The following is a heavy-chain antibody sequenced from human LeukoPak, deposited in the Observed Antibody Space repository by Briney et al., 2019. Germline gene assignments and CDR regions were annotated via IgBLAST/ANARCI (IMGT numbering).Heavy chain of an antibody. D-gene: IGHD3-22*01. Sequence: GGSLRLSCAASGFTFSSYGMHWVRQAPGKGLEWVAVISHDGSNKYYADSVKGRFTISRDNSKNTLYLQMNSLRAEDTAVYYCAEENYYDSSAYPGNWGQGTLVTVSS. V-gene: IGHV3-30*18. J-gene: IGHJ4*02. CDR2: ISHDGSNK. CDR3: AEENYYDSSAYPGN. CDR1: GFTFSSYG.